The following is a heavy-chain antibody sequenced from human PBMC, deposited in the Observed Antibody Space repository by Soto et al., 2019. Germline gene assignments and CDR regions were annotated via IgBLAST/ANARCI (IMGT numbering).Heavy chain of an antibody. D-gene: IGHD5-12*01. CDR2: IKQDGSEK. V-gene: IGHV3-7*01. CDR1: GFTFSSYW. Sequence: EVQLVESGGGLVQPGGSLRLYCAASGFTFSSYWMSWVRQAPGKGLEWVANIKQDGSEKYYVDSVKGRITISRDNAKNTLYLQMNSLRAEDTAVYYCARDLGYSGYDWLDWADYFDYWGQGTLVTVSS. J-gene: IGHJ4*02. CDR3: ARDLGYSGYDWLDWADYFDY.